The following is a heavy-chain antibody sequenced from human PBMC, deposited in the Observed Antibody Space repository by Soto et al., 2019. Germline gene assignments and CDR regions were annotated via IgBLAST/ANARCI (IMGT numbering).Heavy chain of an antibody. CDR3: ARVAMGYASSLYFDD. CDR1: GFVFKDYY. J-gene: IGHJ4*02. Sequence: PGGSLRLSCAASGFVFKDYYMSWVRQAPGKGLEWISYISSGSGYTNYPDSVRGRFTISRDNVKKSLYLQMNSLRADDMAVYYCARVAMGYASSLYFDDWGQGTLVTVSS. V-gene: IGHV3-11*05. CDR2: ISSGSGYT. D-gene: IGHD2-8*01.